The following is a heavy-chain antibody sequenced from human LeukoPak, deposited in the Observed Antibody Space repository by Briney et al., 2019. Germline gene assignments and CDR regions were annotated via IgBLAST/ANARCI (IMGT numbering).Heavy chain of an antibody. V-gene: IGHV3-23*01. D-gene: IGHD5-18*01. J-gene: IGHJ4*02. CDR1: GFTFSSYA. Sequence: GGFLRLSCAASGFTFSSYAMSWVRQAPGKGLEWVSAISGSGGSTYYADSVKGRFTISRDNSKNTLYLQMDSLRAEDTAVYYCAKVRGLNTAMAYFDYWDQGTLVTVSS. CDR3: AKVRGLNTAMAYFDY. CDR2: ISGSGGST.